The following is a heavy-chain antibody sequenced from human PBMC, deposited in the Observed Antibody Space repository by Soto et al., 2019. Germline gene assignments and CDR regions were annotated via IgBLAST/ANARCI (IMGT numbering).Heavy chain of an antibody. CDR1: GSRVSRNSAA. CDR2: TYYRSKWYN. J-gene: IGHJ4*02. V-gene: IGHV6-1*01. D-gene: IGHD3-16*01. Sequence: HALSLTCGISGSRVSRNSAALNWLRQSPSRGLEWLGRTYYRSKWYNDYAVSVESRITINPDTSKNHFSLQLNFVTPEDTAVYCCARGDEYRGGSLDDRGQGPLVTGS. CDR3: ARGDEYRGGSLDD.